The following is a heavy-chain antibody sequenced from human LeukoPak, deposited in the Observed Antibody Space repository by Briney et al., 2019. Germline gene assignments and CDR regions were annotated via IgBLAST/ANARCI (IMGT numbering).Heavy chain of an antibody. Sequence: PGGSLRLSCAASGFTFSSYAMSWVRQAPGKGLEWVAVIWYDGSNKYYADSVKGRFTISRDNSKNTLYLQMNSLRAEDTAVYFCAKYSGSYYYPPNWDSWGQGTLVTVSS. D-gene: IGHD1-26*01. V-gene: IGHV3-33*08. CDR1: GFTFSSYA. CDR2: IWYDGSNK. CDR3: AKYSGSYYYPPNWDS. J-gene: IGHJ4*02.